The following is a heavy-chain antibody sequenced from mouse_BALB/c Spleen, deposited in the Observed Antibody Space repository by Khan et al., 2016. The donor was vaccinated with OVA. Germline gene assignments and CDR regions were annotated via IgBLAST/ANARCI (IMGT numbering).Heavy chain of an antibody. D-gene: IGHD1-2*01. Sequence: EVQLVESGAELVKPGASVKLSCTASGFNIKDTYMHWVKQRPEQGLEWIGRIDPANGNTKYDPKFQGKATITADTSSNTAYLQLSSLTSEDTAVYYCARSTALGDDWFAYWGQGTLVTVSA. CDR1: GFNIKDTY. CDR2: IDPANGNT. CDR3: ARSTALGDDWFAY. V-gene: IGHV14-3*02. J-gene: IGHJ3*01.